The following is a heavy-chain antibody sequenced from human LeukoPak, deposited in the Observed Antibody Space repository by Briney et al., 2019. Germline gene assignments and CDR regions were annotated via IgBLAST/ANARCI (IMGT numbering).Heavy chain of an antibody. CDR2: IYYSGST. CDR3: ARHGSPGIAAAGPPWEFDY. V-gene: IGHV4-59*08. D-gene: IGHD6-13*01. J-gene: IGHJ4*02. CDR1: GGSISSYY. Sequence: SETLSLTCTVSGGSISSYYWSWIRQPPGKGLEWIGYIYYSGSTNYNPSLKSRVTISVDTSKNQFSLKLSSVTAADTAVYYCARHGSPGIAAAGPPWEFDYWGQGTLVTVSS.